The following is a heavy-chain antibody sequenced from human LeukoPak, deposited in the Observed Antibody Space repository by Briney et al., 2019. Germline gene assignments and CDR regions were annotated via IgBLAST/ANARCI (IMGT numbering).Heavy chain of an antibody. CDR1: GFSFSNYA. Sequence: GGSLRLSCAASGFSFSNYAMSWVRRAPGKGLEWVSVFSASGYTTDYANSVKGRFTISRDNSKNMLYLQMNSLRAEHTVVYSCANGGRTSYYSYMDVWGKGTTVTVSS. CDR2: FSASGYTT. J-gene: IGHJ6*03. D-gene: IGHD1-1*01. V-gene: IGHV3-23*01. CDR3: ANGGRTSYYSYMDV.